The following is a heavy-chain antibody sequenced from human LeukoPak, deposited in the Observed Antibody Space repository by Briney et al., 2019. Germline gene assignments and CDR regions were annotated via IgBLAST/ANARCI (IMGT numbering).Heavy chain of an antibody. D-gene: IGHD2-2*02. CDR1: GGSFSGYY. CDR2: INHSGST. V-gene: IGHV4-34*01. Sequence: SETLSLTCAVYGGSFSGYYWSWIRQPPGKGLEWIGEINHSGSTNYNPSLKSRVTISVDTSKNQFSLKLSSVTAADTAVYYCARGRVVVVLAAIFSGWFDPWGQGTLVTVSS. CDR3: ARGRVVVVLAAIFSGWFDP. J-gene: IGHJ5*02.